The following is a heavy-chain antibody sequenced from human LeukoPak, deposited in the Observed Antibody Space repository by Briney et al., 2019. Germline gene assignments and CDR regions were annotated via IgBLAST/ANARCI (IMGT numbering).Heavy chain of an antibody. CDR3: ARQHYYGSGSPNNWFDP. Sequence: SQTLSLTCTVSGGSISSGGYYWSWIRQPPGKGLEWIGYIYHSGSTYYNPSLKSRVTISVDTSKNQFSLKLSSVTAADTAVYYCARQHYYGSGSPNNWFDPWGQGTLVTVSS. J-gene: IGHJ5*02. CDR2: IYHSGST. V-gene: IGHV4-30-2*03. D-gene: IGHD3-10*01. CDR1: GGSISSGGYY.